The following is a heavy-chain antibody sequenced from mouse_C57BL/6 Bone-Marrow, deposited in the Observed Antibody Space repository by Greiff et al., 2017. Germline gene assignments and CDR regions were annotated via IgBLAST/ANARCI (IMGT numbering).Heavy chain of an antibody. Sequence: VQLQQPGAELVMPGASVKLSCKASGYTFPSYWMHWVKQRPGQGLEWIGEIDPSDSYTNYNQKFKGKSTLTVDKSSSTAYMQLSSLTSEDSAVYYCAREGYSGYFDYWGQGTTLTVSS. J-gene: IGHJ2*01. CDR2: IDPSDSYT. CDR3: AREGYSGYFDY. V-gene: IGHV1-69*01. D-gene: IGHD2-12*01. CDR1: GYTFPSYW.